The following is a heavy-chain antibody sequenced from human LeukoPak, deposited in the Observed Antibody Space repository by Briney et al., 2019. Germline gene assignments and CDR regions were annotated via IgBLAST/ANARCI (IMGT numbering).Heavy chain of an antibody. CDR3: ARGVVVAARPYNWFDP. CDR1: GYTFTGYY. Sequence: ASVKVSCKASGYTFTGYYMHWVRQAPGQGLEWMGIINPSGGSTSYAQKFQGRVTMTRDTSTSTVYMELSSLRSEDTAVYYCARGVVVAARPYNWFDPWGQGTLVTVSS. CDR2: INPSGGST. J-gene: IGHJ5*02. V-gene: IGHV1-46*01. D-gene: IGHD2-15*01.